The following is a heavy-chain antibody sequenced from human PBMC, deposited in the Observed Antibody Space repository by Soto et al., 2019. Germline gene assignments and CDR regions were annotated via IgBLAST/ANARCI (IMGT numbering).Heavy chain of an antibody. V-gene: IGHV1-18*01. D-gene: IGHD2-15*01. J-gene: IGHJ4*02. CDR2: ISAYNGNT. Sequence: ASVKVSCKASGYTFTSYGISWVRQAPGQGLEWMGWISAYNGNTNYAQKLQGRVAMTTDTSTSTAYMELRSLRSDDTAVYYCARTGYCSGGSCYSDLGYFDYWGQVTLVTVSS. CDR3: ARTGYCSGGSCYSDLGYFDY. CDR1: GYTFTSYG.